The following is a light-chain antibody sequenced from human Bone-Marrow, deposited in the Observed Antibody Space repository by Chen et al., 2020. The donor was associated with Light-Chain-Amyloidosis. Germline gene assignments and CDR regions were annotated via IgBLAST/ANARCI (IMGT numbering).Light chain of an antibody. Sequence: QSALTQPASVSGSPGPSITTSCTGTSSDVGGDNHVSWYQQHPDKAPKLMIYEVTNRPSWVPDRFSGSKSDNTASLTISGLQTEDEADYFCSSYTITNTLVFGSGTRVTV. V-gene: IGLV2-14*01. CDR3: SSYTITNTLV. CDR1: SSDVGGDNH. CDR2: EVT. J-gene: IGLJ1*01.